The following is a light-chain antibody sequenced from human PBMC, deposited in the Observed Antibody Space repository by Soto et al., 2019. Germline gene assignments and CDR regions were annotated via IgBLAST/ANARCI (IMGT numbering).Light chain of an antibody. CDR3: QQNGRSPT. Sequence: EFVLTQSPGTLSLSPGERATLSCRASQTVRNNYLAWYQQKPGQAPRLLIYDASSRATGIPDRFSGSGSGSGTDFTLFISRLEPEDCGVYYCQQNGRSPTFGPGTKVDI. J-gene: IGKJ3*01. CDR2: DAS. CDR1: QTVRNNY. V-gene: IGKV3-20*01.